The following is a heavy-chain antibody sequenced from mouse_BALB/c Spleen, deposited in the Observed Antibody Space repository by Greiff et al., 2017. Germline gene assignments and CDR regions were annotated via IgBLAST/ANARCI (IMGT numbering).Heavy chain of an antibody. CDR1: GYTFSSYW. Sequence: QVQLQQSGAELMKPGASVKISCKATGYTFSSYWIEWVKQRPGHGLEWIGEILPGSGSTNYNEKFKGKATFTADTSSNTAYMQLSSLTSEDSAVYYCASRGYGNYDYAMDYWGQGTSVTVSS. V-gene: IGHV1-9*01. CDR2: ILPGSGST. CDR3: ASRGYGNYDYAMDY. D-gene: IGHD2-10*02. J-gene: IGHJ4*01.